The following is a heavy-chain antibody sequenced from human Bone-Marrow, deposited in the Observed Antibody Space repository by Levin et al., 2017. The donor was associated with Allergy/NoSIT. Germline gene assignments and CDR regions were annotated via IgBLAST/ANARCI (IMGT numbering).Heavy chain of an antibody. J-gene: IGHJ4*02. CDR2: TRNKASRYTT. CDR3: TRVTVGSTSGLWYFDY. D-gene: IGHD1-20*01. CDR1: GFTFSDHY. V-gene: IGHV3-72*01. Sequence: GESLKISCAASGFTFSDHYMDWVRQAPGKGLEWVGRTRNKASRYTTEYAASVKGRFTISRDDSKNSLYLQMNSLKTEDTAVYYCTRVTVGSTSGLWYFDYWGQGTLVTVSS.